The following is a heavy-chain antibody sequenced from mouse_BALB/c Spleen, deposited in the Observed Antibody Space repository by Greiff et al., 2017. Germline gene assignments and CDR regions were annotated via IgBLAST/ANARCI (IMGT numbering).Heavy chain of an antibody. CDR1: GFTFSSFG. CDR3: ARSPYGNYYFDY. J-gene: IGHJ2*01. Sequence: EVQLVESGGGLVHPGGSRKLSCAASGFTFSSFGMHWVRQAPEKGLEWVAYISSGSSTIYYADTVKGRFTISRDNPKNTLFLQMTSLRSEDTAMYYCARSPYGNYYFDYWGQGTTLTVSS. CDR2: ISSGSSTI. V-gene: IGHV5-17*02. D-gene: IGHD2-1*01.